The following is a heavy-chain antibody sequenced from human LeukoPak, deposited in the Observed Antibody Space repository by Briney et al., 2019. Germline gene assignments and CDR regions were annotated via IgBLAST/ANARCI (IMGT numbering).Heavy chain of an antibody. CDR1: GYTFTGYY. Sequence: ASVKVSCKASGYTFTGYYMHWVRQAPGQGLEWMGWINPNSGGTNYAQKFQGRVTMTRDTSISTASMELSRLRSDDTAVYYCAREQYQLLSGDDAFDVWGQGTMVTVSS. D-gene: IGHD2-2*01. CDR3: AREQYQLLSGDDAFDV. CDR2: INPNSGGT. V-gene: IGHV1-2*02. J-gene: IGHJ3*01.